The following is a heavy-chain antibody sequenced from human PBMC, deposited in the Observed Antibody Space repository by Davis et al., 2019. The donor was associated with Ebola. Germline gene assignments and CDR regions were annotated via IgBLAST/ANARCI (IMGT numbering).Heavy chain of an antibody. CDR2: IYYSGST. D-gene: IGHD3-10*01. CDR3: ARFQRGHIDY. CDR1: GGSISSYY. J-gene: IGHJ4*02. V-gene: IGHV4-59*06. Sequence: PGGSLRLSCTVSGGSISSYYWSWIRQPPGKGLEWIGYIYYSGSTYYNPSLKSRVTISVDTSKNQFSLKPSSVTAADTAVYYCARFQRGHIDYWGQGTLVTVSS.